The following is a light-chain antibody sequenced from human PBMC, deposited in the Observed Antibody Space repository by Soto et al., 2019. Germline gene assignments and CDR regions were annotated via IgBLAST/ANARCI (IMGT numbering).Light chain of an antibody. Sequence: QSVLTQPASVSGSPGESITISCTGTRSDIGSYNSIAWYQQHPGKAPRVMIFEVTKRPSGISNRFSGSKSGSTASLTISGLQADDEADSFCFSYAGDSTWVFGGGTKLTVL. CDR2: EVT. V-gene: IGLV2-23*02. J-gene: IGLJ3*02. CDR3: FSYAGDSTWV. CDR1: RSDIGSYNS.